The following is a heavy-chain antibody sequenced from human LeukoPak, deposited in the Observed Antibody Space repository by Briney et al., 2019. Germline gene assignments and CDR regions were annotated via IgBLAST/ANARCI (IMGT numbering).Heavy chain of an antibody. CDR2: KKEDGSQK. CDR1: GLTFSRRW. V-gene: IGHV3-7*03. D-gene: IGHD3-10*01. Sequence: GGSPRLSCSASGLTFSRRWMSWVRQTPGKGLEWVANKKEDGSQKYYADSVMGRFTISRDNAENSLYLQLNSLRAEDTAMYYCAGDRGYLQFDYWGQGTLVTVSS. CDR3: AGDRGYLQFDY. J-gene: IGHJ4*02.